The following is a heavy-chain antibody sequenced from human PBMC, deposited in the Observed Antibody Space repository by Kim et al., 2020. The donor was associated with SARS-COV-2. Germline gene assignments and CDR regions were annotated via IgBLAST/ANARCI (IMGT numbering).Heavy chain of an antibody. J-gene: IGHJ3*02. D-gene: IGHD5-12*01. Sequence: GGSLRLSCAASGFTFSSYGMHWVRQAPGKGLEWVAVIWYDGSNKYYADSVKGRFTISRDNSKNTLYLQMNSLRAEDTAVYYCARDIGRDGYPTAFDIWGQGTMVTGSS. CDR1: GFTFSSYG. CDR3: ARDIGRDGYPTAFDI. V-gene: IGHV3-33*01. CDR2: IWYDGSNK.